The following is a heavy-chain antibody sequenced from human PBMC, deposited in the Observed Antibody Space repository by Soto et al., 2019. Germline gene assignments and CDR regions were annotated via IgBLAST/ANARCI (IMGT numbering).Heavy chain of an antibody. CDR3: ASRDPGTSVDY. CDR1: GGSFSSNNW. V-gene: IGHV4-4*02. D-gene: IGHD1-7*01. CDR2: IYRTGST. Sequence: SETLSLTCAVSGGSFSSNNWWTLVRQPPGQGLEWIGEIYRTGSTNYNPSLKSRVTISLDKSENQFSLKVTSLTAADTAVYYCASRDPGTSVDYWGQGTLVTVSS. J-gene: IGHJ4*02.